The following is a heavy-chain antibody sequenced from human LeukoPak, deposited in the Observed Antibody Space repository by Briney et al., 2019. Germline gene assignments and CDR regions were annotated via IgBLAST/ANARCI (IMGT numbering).Heavy chain of an antibody. D-gene: IGHD4-17*01. CDR1: GDSISSSSSY. J-gene: IGHJ2*01. CDR3: ARRIYKLLRGTEYGYWYFDL. V-gene: IGHV4-39*01. CDR2: IFYSGST. Sequence: SETLSLTCTVSGDSISSSSSYWGWIRQPPGKGPEWIGSIFYSGSTFYNPSLKSRVTISVDTSKNQFSLKLTSVTAADTAVYYCARRIYKLLRGTEYGYWYFDLWVRGTRVTVSS.